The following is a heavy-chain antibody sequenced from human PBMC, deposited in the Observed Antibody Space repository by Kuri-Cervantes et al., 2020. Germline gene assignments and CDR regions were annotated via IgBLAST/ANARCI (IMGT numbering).Heavy chain of an antibody. V-gene: IGHV3-48*04. CDR1: GFTFSSYA. CDR2: ISSSGSTI. J-gene: IGHJ4*02. D-gene: IGHD3-10*01. Sequence: GGSLRLSCAASGFTFSSYAMHWVRQAPGKGLEWVSYISSSGSTIYYADSVKGRFTISKDNARNSLYLQMSSLRAEDTAVYYCARDSGAVIADSWGQGTLVTVSS. CDR3: ARDSGAVIADS.